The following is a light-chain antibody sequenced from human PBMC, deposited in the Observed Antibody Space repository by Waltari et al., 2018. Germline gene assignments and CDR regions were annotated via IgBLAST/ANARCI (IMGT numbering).Light chain of an antibody. Sequence: DIVLTQSPPILSLSPGESASLSCRASQSVTNYLSWYQQKPGQAPGLLIYDTSNRATGIPAKFSGSGFGTDFTLTISSLEPEDFAVYYCQQRRNWPLTFGGGTKVEIK. CDR1: QSVTNY. CDR2: DTS. J-gene: IGKJ4*01. V-gene: IGKV3-11*01. CDR3: QQRRNWPLT.